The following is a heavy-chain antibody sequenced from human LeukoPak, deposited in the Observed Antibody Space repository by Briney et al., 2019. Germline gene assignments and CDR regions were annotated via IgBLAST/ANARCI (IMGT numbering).Heavy chain of an antibody. CDR3: ARDSPPDTAMVPGYYYGMDV. D-gene: IGHD5-18*01. CDR1: GGSISSYY. V-gene: IGHV4-59*01. CDR2: IYYSGST. Sequence: SETLSLTCTVSGGSISSYYWSWIRQPPGKGLEWIGYIYYSGSTNYNPSLKSRVTISVDTSKNQFSLKLSSVTAADTAVYYCARDSPPDTAMVPGYYYGMDVWGQGTTVTVSS. J-gene: IGHJ6*02.